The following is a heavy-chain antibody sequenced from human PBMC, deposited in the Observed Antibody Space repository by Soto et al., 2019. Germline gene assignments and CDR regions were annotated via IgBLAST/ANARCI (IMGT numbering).Heavy chain of an antibody. V-gene: IGHV1-18*01. J-gene: IGHJ4*02. CDR3: ARLRLLWFGELSRIDY. CDR2: ISAYNGNT. D-gene: IGHD3-10*01. Sequence: ASVKVSCKASGYTFTSYGISWVRQAPGQGLEWMGWISAYNGNTNYAQKLQGRVTMTTDTSTSTAYMELRSPRSDDTAVYYCARLRLLWFGELSRIDYWGQGTLVTVSS. CDR1: GYTFTSYG.